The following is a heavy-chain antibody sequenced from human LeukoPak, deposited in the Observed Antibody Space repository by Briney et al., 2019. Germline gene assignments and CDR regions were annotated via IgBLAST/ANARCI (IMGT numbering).Heavy chain of an antibody. CDR3: ARGPGTHSGYYYVWFDP. D-gene: IGHD3-22*01. CDR2: MNPNSGYT. Sequence: EASVTVSCKASGYTFTNYDINWVRQATGQGLEYMGWMNPNSGYTGYAQKFQGRVTMTRNTSINTAYLELSSLRSDDTAVYYCARGPGTHSGYYYVWFDPWGQGTLVTVSS. V-gene: IGHV1-8*01. CDR1: GYTFTNYD. J-gene: IGHJ5*02.